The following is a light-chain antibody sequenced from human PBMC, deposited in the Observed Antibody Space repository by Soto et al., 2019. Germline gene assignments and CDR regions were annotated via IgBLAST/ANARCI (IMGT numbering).Light chain of an antibody. CDR1: QSVSGN. CDR2: AAS. CDR3: QQYNNWPPIT. V-gene: IGKV3-15*01. J-gene: IGKJ3*01. Sequence: EIVMTQSPATLSVSPGERATLSCRASQSVSGNLAWYQQKPGQAPRLLIYAASTRATGIPARFSGSGSGTEFPLTISSLLSEDFAVYYCQQYNNWPPITFGPGTKVDIK.